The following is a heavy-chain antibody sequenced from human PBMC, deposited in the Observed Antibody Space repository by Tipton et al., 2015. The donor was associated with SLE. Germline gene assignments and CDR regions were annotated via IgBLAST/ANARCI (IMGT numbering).Heavy chain of an antibody. V-gene: IGHV4-59*01. D-gene: IGHD5-18*01. Sequence: LRLSCTVSGGSISSYYWSWIRQPPGKGLEWIGYIYYSGSTNYNPSLKSRATISVDTSKNQFSLKLSSVTAADTAVYYCARDGIPLPGYFYYGMDVWGQGTTVTVSS. J-gene: IGHJ6*02. CDR3: ARDGIPLPGYFYYGMDV. CDR2: IYYSGST. CDR1: GGSISSYY.